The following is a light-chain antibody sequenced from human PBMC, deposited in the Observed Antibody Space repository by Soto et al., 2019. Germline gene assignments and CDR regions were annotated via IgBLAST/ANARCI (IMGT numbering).Light chain of an antibody. Sequence: DVQMTQSPSTLSASVGDRVTITCRASQSISNWLAWYQQKPGKAPKLLIYKASSLESGVPSRFSGSGSGTEFTLTISSLQPDDFATYYCQQCHTYSRTFGQGTKLEIK. CDR2: KAS. J-gene: IGKJ2*01. CDR3: QQCHTYSRT. CDR1: QSISNW. V-gene: IGKV1-5*03.